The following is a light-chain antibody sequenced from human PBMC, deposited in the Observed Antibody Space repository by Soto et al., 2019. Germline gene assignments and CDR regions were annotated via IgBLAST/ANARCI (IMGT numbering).Light chain of an antibody. CDR3: KSADSSVTYPWG. V-gene: IGLV3-25*02. Sequence: SYELTQPPSVSVSPGQTARITCSGDALPKQYAYWYQQKPGQAPVLVIYKDSERPSGIPERFSGSSSGTTVTLTISGVQAEDEADYSGKSADSSVTYPWGFGGGPSSPS. CDR1: ALPKQY. J-gene: IGLJ3*02. CDR2: KDS.